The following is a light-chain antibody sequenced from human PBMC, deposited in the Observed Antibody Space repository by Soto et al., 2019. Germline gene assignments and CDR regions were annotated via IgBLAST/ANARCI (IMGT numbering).Light chain of an antibody. V-gene: IGKV2-24*01. J-gene: IGKJ2*01. Sequence: DVVMTQTPLSSPVTLGQPASFSCRSSESLLHTDGNTYLNWLQQRPGQPPRLLIYNASYCFSGVPDRFSGSGAGTDFTLKISRVEPEDVGTYYCMQATKYPPYTFGQGTKLEIE. CDR1: ESLLHTDGNTY. CDR2: NAS. CDR3: MQATKYPPYT.